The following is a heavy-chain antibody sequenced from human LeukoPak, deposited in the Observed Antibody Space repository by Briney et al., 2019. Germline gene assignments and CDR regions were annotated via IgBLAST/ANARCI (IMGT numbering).Heavy chain of an antibody. D-gene: IGHD2-15*01. V-gene: IGHV3-7*01. CDR2: INQDSSEK. CDR3: VQGWRDN. Sequence: GGSLRPSCAASGFTFSNYWMSWVRQAPGKGLEWVANINQDSSEKYYVDSVKGRFTISRDNAKNSLYLQLNTLRPEDTAVYYCVQGWRDNWGQGILVTVSS. J-gene: IGHJ4*02. CDR1: GFTFSNYW.